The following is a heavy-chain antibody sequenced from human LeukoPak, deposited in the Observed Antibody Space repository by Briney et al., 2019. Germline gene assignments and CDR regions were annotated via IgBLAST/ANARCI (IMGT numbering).Heavy chain of an antibody. CDR2: IYTSGST. Sequence: PSETLSLTCTVSGGSISSYYWSWTRQPAGKGLEWIGRIYTSGSTNYNPSLKSRVTISVDKSKNQFSLKLSSVTAADTAVYYCARDCSGGSCYLSDAFDIWGQGTMVTVSS. CDR3: ARDCSGGSCYLSDAFDI. D-gene: IGHD2-15*01. CDR1: GGSISSYY. V-gene: IGHV4-4*07. J-gene: IGHJ3*02.